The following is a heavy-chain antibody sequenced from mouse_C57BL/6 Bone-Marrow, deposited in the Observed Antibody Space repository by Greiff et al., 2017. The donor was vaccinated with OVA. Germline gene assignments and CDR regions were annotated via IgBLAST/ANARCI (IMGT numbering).Heavy chain of an antibody. CDR1: GYTFTSYW. V-gene: IGHV1-72*01. D-gene: IGHD1-1*02. CDR2: IDPNSGGT. CDR3: ARGSGGSYLAWFAY. Sequence: QVQLQQPGAELVKPGASVKLSCKASGYTFTSYWMHWVKQRPGRGLEWIGRIDPNSGGTTYNEKFKSKATLTVDKPSSTAYMQLSSLTSEDSAVYYCARGSGGSYLAWFAYWGQGTRVTVSA. J-gene: IGHJ3*01.